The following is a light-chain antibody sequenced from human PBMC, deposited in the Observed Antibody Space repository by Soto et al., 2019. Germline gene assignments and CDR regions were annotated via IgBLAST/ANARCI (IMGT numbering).Light chain of an antibody. CDR2: GAS. J-gene: IGKJ3*01. V-gene: IGKV3-20*01. CDR3: QHYGSSVLFS. CDR1: QSVSSSY. Sequence: EIVLTQSPGTLSLSPGERATLSCRASQSVSSSYLAWYQQKPGQAPRLLIYGASSRATGIPDRFSGSGSGTDFTLTISRLEPEDFAVYYCQHYGSSVLFSFGPGTNVDIK.